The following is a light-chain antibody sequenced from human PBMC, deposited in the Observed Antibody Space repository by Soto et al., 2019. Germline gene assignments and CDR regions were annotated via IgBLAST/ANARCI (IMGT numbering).Light chain of an antibody. CDR2: EVS. J-gene: IGLJ2*01. V-gene: IGLV2-14*01. Sequence: QSALPQPASVSGSPGQSITISCTGTSSDVGGYNYVSWYQQHPGKAPKLMIYEVSNRPSGVSNRFSGSKSGNTASLTISGLQAKDEADYYCSSYTSSSTVVFGGGTKLTVL. CDR1: SSDVGGYNY. CDR3: SSYTSSSTVV.